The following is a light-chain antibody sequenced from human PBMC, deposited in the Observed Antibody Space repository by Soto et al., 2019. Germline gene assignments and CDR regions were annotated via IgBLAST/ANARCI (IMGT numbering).Light chain of an antibody. CDR1: KNDIGVYNY. V-gene: IGLV2-8*01. J-gene: IGLJ1*01. CDR3: SSYAGSSNV. Sequence: QSVLTQPPSASGSPGQSVTISCTGTKNDIGVYNYVSWYQQHPGKAPKLMIYEVNKRPSGVPDRFSGSKSGNTASLTVSGLQAEDEADYYCSSYAGSSNVFGTGTKVTVL. CDR2: EVN.